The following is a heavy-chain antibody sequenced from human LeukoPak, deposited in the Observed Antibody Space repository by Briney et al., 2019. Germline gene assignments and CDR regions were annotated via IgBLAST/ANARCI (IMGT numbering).Heavy chain of an antibody. J-gene: IGHJ4*02. Sequence: GGSLRLSCAASGFTFSSYWMHWVRHAPGKGLVWVSRINSDGSSTSYADSVKGRFTISRDNAKNTLYLQMNSLRAEDTAVYYCAGGYCSGGSCYGSFDYWGQGTLVTVSS. CDR3: AGGYCSGGSCYGSFDY. D-gene: IGHD2-15*01. CDR1: GFTFSSYW. CDR2: INSDGSST. V-gene: IGHV3-74*01.